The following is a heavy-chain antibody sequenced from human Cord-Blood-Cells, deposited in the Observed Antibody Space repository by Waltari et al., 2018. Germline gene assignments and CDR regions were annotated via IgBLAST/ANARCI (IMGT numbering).Heavy chain of an antibody. Sequence: FGTANYAQKFQGRVTITADESTSTAYMELSSLRSEDTAVYYCARESNWNYEYYFDYWGQGTLVTVSS. CDR2: FGTA. J-gene: IGHJ4*02. CDR3: ARESNWNYEYYFDY. D-gene: IGHD1-7*01. V-gene: IGHV1-69*01.